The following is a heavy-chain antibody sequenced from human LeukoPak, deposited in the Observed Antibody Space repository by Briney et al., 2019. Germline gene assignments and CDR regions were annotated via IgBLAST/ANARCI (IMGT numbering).Heavy chain of an antibody. Sequence: SRALSCAVSGRASSKFSMAWVRQAPGKGLEWVAGISWHRGSIGYPDSVKGRFTISRDNAKNSLYLQMNSLRAEATALYYCAKDYYGSGSYIGEAFDIWGQGTMVTVSS. CDR2: ISWHRGSI. D-gene: IGHD3-10*01. V-gene: IGHV3-9*01. CDR3: AKDYYGSGSYIGEAFDI. CDR1: GRASSKFS. J-gene: IGHJ3*02.